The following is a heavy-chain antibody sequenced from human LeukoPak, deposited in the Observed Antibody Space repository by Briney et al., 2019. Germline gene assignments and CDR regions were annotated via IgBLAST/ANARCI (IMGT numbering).Heavy chain of an antibody. Sequence: QSGGSLRLSCAASGFTFSSYWMSWVRQAPGKGLEWVANIKQDGSEKYYVDSVKGRFTISRDNAKNSLYLQMNSLRAEDTAVYYCARMVSGPKKTYYDFWSGSNPLYYYYMDVWGKGTTVTVSS. CDR3: ARMVSGPKKTYYDFWSGSNPLYYYYMDV. V-gene: IGHV3-7*01. CDR1: GFTFSSYW. CDR2: IKQDGSEK. D-gene: IGHD3-3*01. J-gene: IGHJ6*03.